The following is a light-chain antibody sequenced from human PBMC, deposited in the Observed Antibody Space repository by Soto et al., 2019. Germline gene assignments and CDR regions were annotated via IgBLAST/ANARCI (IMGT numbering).Light chain of an antibody. CDR1: SSNIGAGYD. V-gene: IGLV1-40*01. Sequence: QSVLTQPPSVSGAPGQRVTISCTGSSSNIGAGYDVHWYQQLPGTAPKLHIYGNSNRPSGVPDRFSGSKSGTSASLAITGLQAEDEADYYCQSHDSSLSERVFGGGTKLTVL. J-gene: IGLJ2*01. CDR3: QSHDSSLSERV. CDR2: GNS.